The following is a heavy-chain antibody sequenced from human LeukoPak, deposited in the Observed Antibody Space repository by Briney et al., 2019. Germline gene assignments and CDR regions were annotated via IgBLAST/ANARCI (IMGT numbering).Heavy chain of an antibody. Sequence: SETLSLTCTVSGGSISGFYWSWIRQPPGKGLEWIGYIYYSGSTNYNPSLKSRVTISVDTSKNQFSLKLSSVTAADTAVYYCARHWMAVAPYWYFDLWGRDTLVTASS. D-gene: IGHD6-19*01. CDR2: IYYSGST. J-gene: IGHJ2*01. V-gene: IGHV4-59*08. CDR1: GGSISGFY. CDR3: ARHWMAVAPYWYFDL.